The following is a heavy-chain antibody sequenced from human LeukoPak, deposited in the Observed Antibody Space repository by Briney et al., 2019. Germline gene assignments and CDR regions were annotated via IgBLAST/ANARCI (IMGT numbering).Heavy chain of an antibody. Sequence: ASVKVSCKVSGYTLTELSMHWVRQAPGKGLEWMGGFDPEDGETIYAQKFQGRVTMTEDTSTDTAYMELSSLRSEDTAVYYCATLRPGYSSSSSLDYWGQGTLVTVSS. CDR3: ATLRPGYSSSSSLDY. CDR1: GYTLTELS. D-gene: IGHD6-6*01. CDR2: FDPEDGET. V-gene: IGHV1-24*01. J-gene: IGHJ4*02.